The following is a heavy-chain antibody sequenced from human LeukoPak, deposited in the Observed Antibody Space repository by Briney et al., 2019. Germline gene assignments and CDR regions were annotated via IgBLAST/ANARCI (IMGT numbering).Heavy chain of an antibody. CDR3: ARHERISSGGAFDI. V-gene: IGHV4-39*01. Sequence: SQTLSLACTVSGGSISSGGYYWSWIRQPPGKGLEWIGSLDYSGNTYYNPSLKSRFTISVDTSKNQLSLKLSSVTAADTAVYHCARHERISSGGAFDIWGQGTMVTVSS. D-gene: IGHD6-19*01. CDR2: LDYSGNT. CDR1: GGSISSGGYY. J-gene: IGHJ3*02.